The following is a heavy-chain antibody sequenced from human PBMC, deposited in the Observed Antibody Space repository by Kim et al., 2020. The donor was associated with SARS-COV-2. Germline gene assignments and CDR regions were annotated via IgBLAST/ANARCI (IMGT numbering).Heavy chain of an antibody. Sequence: GGSLRLSCAASGFTFSSYGMHWVRQAPGKGLEWVAVTWFDGSNKYYADSVKGRFTISRDNSKNTLYLQMNSLRAEDTAVYYCAKDRGGSAAGSIDYWGQG. J-gene: IGHJ4*02. V-gene: IGHV3-33*06. CDR3: AKDRGGSAAGSIDY. CDR2: TWFDGSNK. CDR1: GFTFSSYG. D-gene: IGHD6-13*01.